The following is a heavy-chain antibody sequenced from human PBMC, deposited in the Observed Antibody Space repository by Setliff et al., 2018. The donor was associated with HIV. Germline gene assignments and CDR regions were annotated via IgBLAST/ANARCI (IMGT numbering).Heavy chain of an antibody. V-gene: IGHV4-4*07. CDR3: VRERRRSPLSYGLDV. CDR1: GGSISNYY. Sequence: PSETLSLTCTVSGGSISNYYWSWIRQPAGKGLEWIGRIQTSGRTNNNPSLKSRVTMSVDTSKNQFSLILTSVTAADTAVYYCVRERRRSPLSYGLDVWGQGTTVTVSS. CDR2: IQTSGRT. J-gene: IGHJ6*02.